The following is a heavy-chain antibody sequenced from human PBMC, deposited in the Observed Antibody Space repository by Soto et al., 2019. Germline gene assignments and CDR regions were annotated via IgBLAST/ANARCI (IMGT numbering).Heavy chain of an antibody. V-gene: IGHV1-18*01. J-gene: IGHJ5*02. CDR1: GYTFTSYG. Sequence: GASVKVSCKASGYTFTSYGISWVRQAPGQGLEWMGWISAYNGNTNYAQKLQGRVTMTTGTSTSTAYMELRSLRSDDTAVYYCARRYCSGGSCYPVNWFDPWGQGTLVTVSS. D-gene: IGHD2-15*01. CDR3: ARRYCSGGSCYPVNWFDP. CDR2: ISAYNGNT.